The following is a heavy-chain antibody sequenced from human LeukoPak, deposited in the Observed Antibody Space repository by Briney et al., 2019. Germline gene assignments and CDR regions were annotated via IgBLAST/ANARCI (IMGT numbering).Heavy chain of an antibody. CDR1: GFTFSSNW. V-gene: IGHV3-74*01. J-gene: IGHJ4*02. CDR3: ARSIYDTGGYYRVLEY. CDR2: INEDGSTT. D-gene: IGHD3-22*01. Sequence: GGSLRLSCAASGFTFSSNWMHWVRQAPGKGLVWVSRINEDGSTTNYADSVKGRSTIFRDNAKNTLYLQMNSLRAEDTAVYYCARSIYDTGGYYRVLEYWGQGTLVTVSS.